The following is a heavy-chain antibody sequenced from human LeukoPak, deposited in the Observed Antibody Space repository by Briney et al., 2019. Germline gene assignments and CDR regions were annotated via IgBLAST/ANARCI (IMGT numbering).Heavy chain of an antibody. CDR2: NSSSSSYI. V-gene: IGHV3-21*01. CDR3: ARGPIQLWRHIDY. D-gene: IGHD5-18*01. J-gene: IGHJ4*02. Sequence: GGSLRLSCAASGFTFSSYSMNWVRQAPGKGLEWVSSNSSSSSYIYYADSVKGRFTISRDNAKNSLYLQMNSLRAEDTAVYYCARGPIQLWRHIDYWGQGTLVTVSS. CDR1: GFTFSSYS.